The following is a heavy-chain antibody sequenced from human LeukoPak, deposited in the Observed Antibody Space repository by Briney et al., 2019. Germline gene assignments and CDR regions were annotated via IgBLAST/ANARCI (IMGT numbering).Heavy chain of an antibody. D-gene: IGHD1-26*01. CDR2: IYHSGST. V-gene: IGHV4-38-2*02. J-gene: IGHJ4*02. Sequence: PSETLSLTCTVSGGSISSYYWGWIRQPPGKGLEWIGSIYHSGSTYYNPSLKSRVTISVDTSKNQFSLKLSSVTAADTAVYYCARLVYSGSYGPRFDYWGQGTLVTVSS. CDR1: GGSISSYY. CDR3: ARLVYSGSYGPRFDY.